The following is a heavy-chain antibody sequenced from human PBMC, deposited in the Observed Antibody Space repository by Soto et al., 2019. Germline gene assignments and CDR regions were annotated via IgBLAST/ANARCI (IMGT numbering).Heavy chain of an antibody. CDR1: GFTFSSYA. D-gene: IGHD1-26*01. V-gene: IGHV3-23*01. Sequence: VGSLRLSCAASGFTFSSYAMSWVRQAPGKGLEWVSAISGSGGSTYYADSVKGRFTISRDNSKNTLYLQMNSLRAEDTAVYYCAKDGSITPHAPFDYWGQGTLVTVSS. J-gene: IGHJ4*02. CDR2: ISGSGGST. CDR3: AKDGSITPHAPFDY.